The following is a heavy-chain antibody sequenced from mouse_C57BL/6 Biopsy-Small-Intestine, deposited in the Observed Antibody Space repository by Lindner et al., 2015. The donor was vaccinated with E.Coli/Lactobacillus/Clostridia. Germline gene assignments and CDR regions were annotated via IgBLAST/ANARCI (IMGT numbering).Heavy chain of an antibody. V-gene: IGHV1-55*01. CDR1: GGTFTSYA. J-gene: IGHJ1*01. CDR3: ARNQRSGGRSVGRLDV. CDR2: IIPVYPTP. D-gene: IGHD3-1*01. Sequence: SVKVSCKASGGTFTSYAVSWVRLAPGQGLEWVGGIIPVYPTPNYAQKFQGRITITVDSSATTAYMELTNLKYEDTAIYYCARNQRSGGRSVGRLDVWGQGTTVTVSS.